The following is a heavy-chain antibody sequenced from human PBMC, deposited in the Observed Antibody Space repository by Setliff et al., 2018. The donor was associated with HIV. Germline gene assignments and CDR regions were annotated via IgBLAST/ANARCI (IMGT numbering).Heavy chain of an antibody. D-gene: IGHD6-13*01. CDR1: GGSISSGSYY. CDR2: IYTSGST. V-gene: IGHV4-61*02. J-gene: IGHJ5*02. Sequence: SETLSLTCTVSGGSISSGSYYWSWIRQPAGKGLEWIGRIYTSGSTNYNPSLKSRVTISVDTSKNQFSLKLSSVTAADTAVYYCARGLGLAAAGSRRQDNWFDPWGQGTLVTVSS. CDR3: ARGLGLAAAGSRRQDNWFDP.